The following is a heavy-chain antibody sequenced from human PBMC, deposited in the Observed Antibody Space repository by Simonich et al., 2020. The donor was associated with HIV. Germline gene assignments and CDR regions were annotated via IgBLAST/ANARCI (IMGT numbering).Heavy chain of an antibody. V-gene: IGHV1-18*01. Sequence: QVQLVQSGAEVKKPGASVKVSCKASCYTYINYGINWVRQAPGQGLEWMGRITVNNGNPDSAQKFRGRLTLTTDTSTTTAYMELRSLRSDDTAVYYCARGNPFYDYWGQGTLVTVSS. D-gene: IGHD3-16*01. CDR3: ARGNPFYDY. CDR1: CYTYINYG. CDR2: ITVNNGNP. J-gene: IGHJ4*02.